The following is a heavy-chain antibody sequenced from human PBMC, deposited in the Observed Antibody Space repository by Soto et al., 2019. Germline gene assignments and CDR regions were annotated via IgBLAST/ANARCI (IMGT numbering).Heavy chain of an antibody. CDR1: GGSINSGGYY. CDR3: ARGYRQSGYSSSWVFDY. J-gene: IGHJ4*02. V-gene: IGHV4-31*03. D-gene: IGHD6-13*01. Sequence: QVQLRESGPGLVKPSQTLSLTCTVSGGSINSGGYYWNWIRQHPGKGLECIGYMYYSGSTYYNPFLRSRVIITADTSENHLSLKLSSVTAADTAVYFCARGYRQSGYSSSWVFDYWGQGTLVNVSS. CDR2: MYYSGST.